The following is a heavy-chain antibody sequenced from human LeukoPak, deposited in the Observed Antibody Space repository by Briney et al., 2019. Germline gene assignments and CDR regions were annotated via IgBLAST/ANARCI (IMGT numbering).Heavy chain of an antibody. CDR2: IRYDGTNK. V-gene: IGHV3-30*02. CDR3: AREASGYSGYSLRFFDY. CDR1: GFTFSSFG. Sequence: GGSLRLSCAASGFTFSSFGMHWVRQAPGQGLEWVAFIRYDGTNKYYADSVKGRFTISRDNSKNTLYLQMNSLRSEDTAVYYCAREASGYSGYSLRFFDYWGQGTLVTVSS. D-gene: IGHD5-12*01. J-gene: IGHJ4*02.